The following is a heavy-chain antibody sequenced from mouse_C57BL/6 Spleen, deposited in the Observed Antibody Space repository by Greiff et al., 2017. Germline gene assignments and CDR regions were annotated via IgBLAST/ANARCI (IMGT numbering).Heavy chain of an antibody. CDR3: TAFYYDYDGDDFDY. D-gene: IGHD2-4*01. CDR2: IRLKSDNYAT. V-gene: IGHV6-3*01. CDR1: GFTFSNYW. Sequence: EVKLMESGGGLVQPGGSMKLSCVASGFTFSNYWMNWVRQSPETGLEWVAQIRLKSDNYATHYAASVKGRFTISRDDSKSSVYLQMNNLRAEDTGIYYCTAFYYDYDGDDFDYWGQGTTLTVSS. J-gene: IGHJ2*01.